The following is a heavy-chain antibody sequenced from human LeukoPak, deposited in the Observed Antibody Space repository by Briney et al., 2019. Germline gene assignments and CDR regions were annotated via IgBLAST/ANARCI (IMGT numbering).Heavy chain of an antibody. J-gene: IGHJ6*03. CDR2: INHSGST. CDR1: GGSFSGYY. D-gene: IGHD6-19*01. Sequence: SETLSLTCAVYGGSFSGYYWSWIRQPPGKGLEWIGEINHSGSTNYNPSLKSRVTISVDTSKNQFSLKLSSATAADTAVYYCARGGWDGYYYYYMDVWGKGTTVTISS. V-gene: IGHV4-34*01. CDR3: ARGGWDGYYYYYMDV.